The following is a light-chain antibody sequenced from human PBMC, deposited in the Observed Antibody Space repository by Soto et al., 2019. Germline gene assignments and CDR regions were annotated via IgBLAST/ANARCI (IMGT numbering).Light chain of an antibody. V-gene: IGLV2-14*01. CDR1: SSDFGDDKY. Sequence: QSVLTQPASASGSPGQSITVPCTGSSSDFGDDKYVSWYQQQPGKGPNLLIYGVYSRPSGISNRFSGSKSGNTASLTISGPQVEDEAEYFCGSFTTSRIWVFGGGTKVTVL. J-gene: IGLJ3*02. CDR2: GVY. CDR3: GSFTTSRIWV.